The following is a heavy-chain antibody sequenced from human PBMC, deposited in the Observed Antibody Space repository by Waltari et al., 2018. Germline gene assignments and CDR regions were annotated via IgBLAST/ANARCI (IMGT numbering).Heavy chain of an antibody. V-gene: IGHV3-48*04. J-gene: IGHJ4*02. CDR1: GFTFSSYS. Sequence: EVQLVESGGGLVQPGGSLRLSCAASGFTFSSYSMNWVRQAPGKGLEWVSYISSSSSTIYYADSVKGRFTISRDNAKNSLYLQMNSLRAEDTAVYYCAREAYYYDEDYWGQGTLVTVSS. D-gene: IGHD3-22*01. CDR2: ISSSSSTI. CDR3: AREAYYYDEDY.